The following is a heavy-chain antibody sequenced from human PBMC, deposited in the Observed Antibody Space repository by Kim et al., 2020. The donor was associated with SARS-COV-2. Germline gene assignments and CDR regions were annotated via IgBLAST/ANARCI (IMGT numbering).Heavy chain of an antibody. J-gene: IGHJ6*02. V-gene: IGHV3-9*01. CDR2: ISWNTGEV. Sequence: GGSLRLSCVASGFSFEEYDMNWVRQAPGKGLEWVAGISWNTGEVVYVDSVRGRFTISRDNARNSLYLQMDSLRADDTALYYCARRDRDYHHYGMDVWGQGTTVTVSS. CDR3: ARRDRDYHHYGMDV. CDR1: GFSFEEYD.